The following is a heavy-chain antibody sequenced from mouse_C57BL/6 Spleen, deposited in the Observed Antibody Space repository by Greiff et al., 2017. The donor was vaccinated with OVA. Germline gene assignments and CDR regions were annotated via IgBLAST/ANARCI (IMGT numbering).Heavy chain of an antibody. CDR1: GYTFTSYW. CDR3: ARSRLPHDSPWFAY. Sequence: QVQLQQPGTELVKPGASVKLSCKASGYTFTSYWMHWVKQRPRQGLEWIGNINPSNGGTNYNEKFKSKATLTVDKSSSTAYMQLSRLTSEDSAVYYCARSRLPHDSPWFAYWGQGTLVTVSA. D-gene: IGHD2-4*01. CDR2: INPSNGGT. J-gene: IGHJ3*01. V-gene: IGHV1-53*01.